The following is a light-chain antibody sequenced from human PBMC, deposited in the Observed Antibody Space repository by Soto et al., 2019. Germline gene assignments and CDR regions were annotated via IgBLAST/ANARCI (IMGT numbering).Light chain of an antibody. Sequence: DIVMTQSPDSLAVSLGERATINCKSSQTVLYTSNNKNYLAWYQQRPGQPPKLLIYWASTRESGVPDRFSGGGAGTDFTLTINSLQAEDVATYYCQQYFSAPITFGGGTKVDIK. CDR2: WAS. CDR3: QQYFSAPIT. V-gene: IGKV4-1*01. J-gene: IGKJ4*01. CDR1: QTVLYTSNNKNY.